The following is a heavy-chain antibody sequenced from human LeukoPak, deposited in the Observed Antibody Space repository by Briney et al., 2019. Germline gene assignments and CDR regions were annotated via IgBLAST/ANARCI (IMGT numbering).Heavy chain of an antibody. Sequence: SETLSLTCTVSGGSIRSYYWNWIRQPAGKGLEYIGRIYTSGSTNYNPSLKSRVTMSVDTSKNQFSLKLSSVTAADTAVYYCVGGSYYGGDLGG. CDR2: IYTSGST. CDR1: GGSIRSYY. D-gene: IGHD1-26*01. CDR3: VGGSYYGGDL. V-gene: IGHV4-4*07. J-gene: IGHJ6*02.